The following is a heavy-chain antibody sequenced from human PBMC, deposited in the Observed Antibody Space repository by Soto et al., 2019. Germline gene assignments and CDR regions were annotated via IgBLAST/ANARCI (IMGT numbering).Heavy chain of an antibody. CDR2: IVGDGGTT. CDR3: AKESRGVAPTVTGY. CDR1: GFTFSRYA. V-gene: IGHV3-23*01. Sequence: PGGSLRLSCAASGFTFSRYAMTWVRQAPGKGLEWVSAIVGDGGTTYYADSVQGRFTISRDNSKNTLHLQMNSLRAEDTAIYYCAKESRGVAPTVTGYWGQGTLVTVSS. D-gene: IGHD4-4*01. J-gene: IGHJ4*02.